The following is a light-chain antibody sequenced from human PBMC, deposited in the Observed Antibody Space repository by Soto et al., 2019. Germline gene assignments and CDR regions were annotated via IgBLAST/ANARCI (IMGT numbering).Light chain of an antibody. V-gene: IGLV2-23*02. J-gene: IGLJ3*02. CDR2: EVS. CDR3: CSYAGGSTPWV. Sequence: QSALAQPASVSGFPGQSIAISCTGTSSDVGSYNLVSWYQQYPGKAPKLMIYEVSKRPSGVSDRFSGSKSGNTASLTISGLQAEDEADYYCCSYAGGSTPWVFGGGTQVTVL. CDR1: SSDVGSYNL.